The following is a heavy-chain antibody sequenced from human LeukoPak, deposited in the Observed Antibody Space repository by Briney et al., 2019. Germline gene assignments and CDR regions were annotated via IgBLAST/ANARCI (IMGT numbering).Heavy chain of an antibody. CDR3: AREDISYSSSRTLDY. Sequence: ASVKASCKASGYTFTGYYMHWVRQAPGQGLEWMGWINPNSGGTNYAQKFQGRVTMTRDTSISTAYMELSRLRSDDTAVYYCAREDISYSSSRTLDYWGQGTLVTVSS. J-gene: IGHJ4*02. CDR2: INPNSGGT. V-gene: IGHV1-2*02. D-gene: IGHD6-13*01. CDR1: GYTFTGYY.